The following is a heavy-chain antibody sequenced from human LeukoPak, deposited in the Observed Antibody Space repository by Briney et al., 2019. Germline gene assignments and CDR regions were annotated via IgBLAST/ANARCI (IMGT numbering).Heavy chain of an antibody. CDR3: ARESGWFAGETFFDY. Sequence: SQTLSLTCAISGDSVSSNSAAWNWIRQSPSRGLEWLGRTYNRSKWYNDYAVSVKSRITINPDTSKNQFSLQLNSVTPEDTAVYYCARESGWFAGETFFDYWGQGTLVTVSS. D-gene: IGHD6-19*01. CDR2: TYNRSKWYN. J-gene: IGHJ4*02. CDR1: GDSVSSNSAA. V-gene: IGHV6-1*01.